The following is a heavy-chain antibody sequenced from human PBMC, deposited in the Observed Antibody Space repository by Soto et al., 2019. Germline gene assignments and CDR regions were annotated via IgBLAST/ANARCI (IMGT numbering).Heavy chain of an antibody. D-gene: IGHD3-3*01. V-gene: IGHV4-30-4*01. CDR3: ARGRFLDY. CDR2: IYYSGST. Sequence: PSATLSLTCTVSGGSISNGDYYWSWIRQPPGKGLEWIGYIYYSGSTYYNPSLQSRVTISVDTSKNQFSLKLSSVTAADTAVYYCARGRFLDYWGQGTLVTSPQ. J-gene: IGHJ4*02. CDR1: GGSISNGDYY.